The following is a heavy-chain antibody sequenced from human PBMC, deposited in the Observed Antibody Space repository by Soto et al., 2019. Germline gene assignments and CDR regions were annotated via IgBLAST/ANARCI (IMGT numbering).Heavy chain of an antibody. D-gene: IGHD6-13*01. CDR2: INAGNGNT. Sequence: ASVKVSCKASGYTFTSYAMHWVRQAPGQRLEWMGWINAGNGNTKYSQKFQGRVTITRDTSASTAYMELSSLRSEDTAVYYCARGAAAGPRRQYYYYYYMDVWGKGTTVTVSS. CDR1: GYTFTSYA. J-gene: IGHJ6*03. V-gene: IGHV1-3*01. CDR3: ARGAAAGPRRQYYYYYYMDV.